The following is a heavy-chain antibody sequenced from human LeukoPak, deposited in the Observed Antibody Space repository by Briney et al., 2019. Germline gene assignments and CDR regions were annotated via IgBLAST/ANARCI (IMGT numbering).Heavy chain of an antibody. V-gene: IGHV3-48*01. J-gene: IGHJ6*03. CDR2: IGSDGTRL. Sequence: GGSLRLSCLVSGLKFSSDAMSRVRQAPGKGLEWLAHIGSDGTRLYADSVKGRLTISRDNAENSVYLQMNSLRGEDTAVYFCARDVHGAGSYLPDYMDVWGKGTTVTVS. D-gene: IGHD3-10*01. CDR1: GLKFSSDA. CDR3: ARDVHGAGSYLPDYMDV.